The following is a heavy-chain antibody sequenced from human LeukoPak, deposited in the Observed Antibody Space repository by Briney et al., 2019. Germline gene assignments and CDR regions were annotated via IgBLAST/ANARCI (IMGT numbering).Heavy chain of an antibody. CDR3: ARVPFDYYDSSGYYFPDY. V-gene: IGHV3-66*01. CDR1: GFTVSSNY. CDR2: IYSGGST. J-gene: IGHJ4*02. D-gene: IGHD3-22*01. Sequence: GGSLRLSCAASGFTVSSNYMSWVRQAPGKGLEWVSVIYSGGSTYYADSVKGRFTISRDNSKNTLYLQMNSLRAEDTAVYYCARVPFDYYDSSGYYFPDYWGQGTLVTVSS.